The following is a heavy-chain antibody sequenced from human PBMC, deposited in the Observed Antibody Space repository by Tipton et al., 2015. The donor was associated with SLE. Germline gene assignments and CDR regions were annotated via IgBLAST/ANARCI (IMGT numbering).Heavy chain of an antibody. Sequence: TLSLTCNVSGGSINSSTSFWAWIRQPPGKGLEWIASISSSGSTDHNPSLRSRVAFSIDTSKNQFSLELHSVTAADTAVYFCARDAVVCTSTACYHDYWGQGTLVTVSS. CDR2: ISSSGST. D-gene: IGHD2-2*01. J-gene: IGHJ4*01. CDR3: ARDAVVCTSTACYHDY. V-gene: IGHV4-39*07. CDR1: GGSINSSTSF.